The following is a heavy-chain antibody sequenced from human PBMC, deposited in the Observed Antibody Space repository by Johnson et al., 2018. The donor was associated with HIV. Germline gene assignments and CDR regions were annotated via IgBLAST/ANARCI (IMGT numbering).Heavy chain of an antibody. J-gene: IGHJ3*02. CDR3: ARRGGSGWSAFDI. Sequence: GMSWVRQAPGKGLEWISGINWNGDSPGYADSVKGRFTISRDNAKNSLYLQMNSLRAEDTALYYCARRGGSGWSAFDIWGKGTMVTVSS. CDR2: INWNGDSP. D-gene: IGHD6-19*01. CDR1: G. V-gene: IGHV3-20*03.